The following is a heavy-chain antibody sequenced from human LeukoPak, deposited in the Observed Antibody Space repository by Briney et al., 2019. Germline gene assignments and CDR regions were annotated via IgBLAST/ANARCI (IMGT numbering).Heavy chain of an antibody. CDR2: IIPIFGTA. D-gene: IGHD1-26*01. CDR1: GYTFTSYA. J-gene: IGHJ3*02. V-gene: IGHV1-69*06. CDR3: ARRSGSIDDAFDI. Sequence: SVKVSCKASGYTFTSYAISWVRQAPGQGLEWMGGIIPIFGTANYAQKFQGRVTITADKSTSTAYMELSSLRSDDTAVYYCARRSGSIDDAFDIWGQGTMVTVSS.